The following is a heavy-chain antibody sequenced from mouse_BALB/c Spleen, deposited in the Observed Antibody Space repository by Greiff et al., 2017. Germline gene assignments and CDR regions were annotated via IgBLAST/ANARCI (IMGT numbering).Heavy chain of an antibody. Sequence: EVQLQQSGPELVKPGASVKISCKASGYSFTGYYMHWVKQSHVKSLEWIGRINPYNGATSYNQNFKDKASLTVDKSSSTAYMELHSLTSEDSAVYYCARGAWLRHAMDYWGQGTSVTVSS. J-gene: IGHJ4*01. CDR2: INPYNGAT. D-gene: IGHD2-2*01. CDR1: GYSFTGYY. V-gene: IGHV1-26*01. CDR3: ARGAWLRHAMDY.